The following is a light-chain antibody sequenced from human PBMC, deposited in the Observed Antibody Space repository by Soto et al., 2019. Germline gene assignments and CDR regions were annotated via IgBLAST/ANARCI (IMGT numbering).Light chain of an antibody. CDR2: WAS. J-gene: IGKJ4*01. CDR3: QQYYSAPQIT. V-gene: IGKV4-1*01. CDR1: QNILNSPDKRNY. Sequence: DIVMTQSPDSLVVSLGERATINCRSSQNILNSPDKRNYLAWYQQKSGQPPKLLIYWASTRESGVPVRFSGSGSGTDFTLTISSLQAEDVAVYYCQQYYSAPQITCGGGTKVEIK.